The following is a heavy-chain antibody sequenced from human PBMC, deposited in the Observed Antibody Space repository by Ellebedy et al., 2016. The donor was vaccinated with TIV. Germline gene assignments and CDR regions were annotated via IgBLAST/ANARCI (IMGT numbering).Heavy chain of an antibody. V-gene: IGHV3-64D*06. D-gene: IGHD3-22*01. CDR3: VCLGDHYYDTR. CDR2: ISSNGGST. CDR1: GFTFSSYA. Sequence: GESLKISXSASGFTFSSYAMHWVRQAPGKGLEYVSAISSNGGSTYYADSVKGRFTISRDNSKNTLYLQMSSLRAEDTAVYYCVCLGDHYYDTRWGQGTLVTVSS. J-gene: IGHJ4*02.